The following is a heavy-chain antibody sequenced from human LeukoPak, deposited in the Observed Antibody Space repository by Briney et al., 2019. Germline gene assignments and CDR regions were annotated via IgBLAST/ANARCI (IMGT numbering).Heavy chain of an antibody. CDR1: GFTFSPYS. V-gene: IGHV3-21*01. Sequence: GGSLRLSCAASGFTFSPYSMNWVRQAPGKGLEWVAYISSSSRFIYYADSVKGRFIISRDNANNSLHLQMNSLRVEDTAVYYCARVGAAAGTFVGAPFDYWGQGTLVTVSS. J-gene: IGHJ4*02. CDR3: ARVGAAAGTFVGAPFDY. CDR2: ISSSSRFI. D-gene: IGHD6-13*01.